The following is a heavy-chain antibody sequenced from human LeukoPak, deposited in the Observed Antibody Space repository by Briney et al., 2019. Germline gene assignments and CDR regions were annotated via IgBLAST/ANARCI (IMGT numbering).Heavy chain of an antibody. J-gene: IGHJ4*02. D-gene: IGHD2-8*01. CDR1: GLTFRNYA. CDR2: VSATGSST. CDR3: ARDLGYCTNGVCHTRFDY. Sequence: TGGSLRLSCVASGLTFRNYAMNWVRQAPGRGLEWVSGVSATGSSTVYRDSVKGHFTISRDNSKNTLYLQMNSLRVEDTAVYYCARDLGYCTNGVCHTRFDYWGQGTLVAVSS. V-gene: IGHV3-23*01.